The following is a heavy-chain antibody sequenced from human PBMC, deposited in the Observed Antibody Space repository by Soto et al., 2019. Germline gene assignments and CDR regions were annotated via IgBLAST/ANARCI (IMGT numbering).Heavy chain of an antibody. D-gene: IGHD2-15*01. CDR1: GGSFSGYY. J-gene: IGHJ5*02. V-gene: IGHV4-34*01. Sequence: KSSETLSLTCAVYGGSFSGYYWSWIRQPPGKGLEWIGEINHSGSTNYNPSLKSRVTISVDTSKNQFSLKLSSVTAADTAVYYCARGLDYVVVAATRSVGYNWFDPWGQGTLVTVSS. CDR3: ARGLDYVVVAATRSVGYNWFDP. CDR2: INHSGST.